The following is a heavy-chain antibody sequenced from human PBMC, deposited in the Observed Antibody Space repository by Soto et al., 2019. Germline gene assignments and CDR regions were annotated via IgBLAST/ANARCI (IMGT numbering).Heavy chain of an antibody. Sequence: PSETLSLTCAVYGGSFSGYYWSWIRQPPGKGLEWIGEINHSGSTNYNPSLKSRVTISVDTPKNQFSLKLSSVTAADTAVYYCAREQGAVTTYYFDYWGQGTLVTVSS. D-gene: IGHD4-17*01. CDR3: AREQGAVTTYYFDY. V-gene: IGHV4-34*01. CDR2: INHSGST. J-gene: IGHJ4*02. CDR1: GGSFSGYY.